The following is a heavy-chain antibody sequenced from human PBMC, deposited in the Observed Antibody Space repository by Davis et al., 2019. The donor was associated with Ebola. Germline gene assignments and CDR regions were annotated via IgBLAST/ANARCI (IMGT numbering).Heavy chain of an antibody. J-gene: IGHJ4*02. CDR1: GYSFTSYW. Sequence: GESLKISCKGSGYSFTSYWISWVRQMPGKGLEWLGRIDPSDSYTNYSPSFQGHVTISADKSISTAYLQWSSLKASDTAMYYCARGSVGGYSYGLIDYWGQGTLVTVSS. CDR3: ARGSVGGYSYGLIDY. D-gene: IGHD5-18*01. CDR2: IDPSDSYT. V-gene: IGHV5-10-1*01.